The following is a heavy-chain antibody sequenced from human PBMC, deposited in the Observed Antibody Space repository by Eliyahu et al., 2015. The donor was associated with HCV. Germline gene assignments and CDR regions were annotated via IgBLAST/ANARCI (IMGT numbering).Heavy chain of an antibody. D-gene: IGHD2-15*01. V-gene: IGHV3-23*01. CDR3: ATSGLCSGGGCYAGKLFDY. CDR2: ITDGGGRT. J-gene: IGHJ4*02. CDR1: GFXFSXXX. Sequence: EVRLLESGGGLVQPGGSLRLXCAASGFXFSXXXMSWVRQAPGKGLEWVAYITDGGGRTNYGDSVKGRFTISRDNSKNTLDLQMNSLRAEDTAIYYCATSGLCSGGGCYAGKLFDYWGQGTLVTISS.